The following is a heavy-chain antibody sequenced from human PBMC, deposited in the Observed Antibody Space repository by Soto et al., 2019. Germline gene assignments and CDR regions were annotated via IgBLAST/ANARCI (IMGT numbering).Heavy chain of an antibody. J-gene: IGHJ4*02. V-gene: IGHV1-69*08. CDR1: GGILSSYT. CDR2: IYPLPGVA. CDR3: ARDKTSSSSDTSFDY. Sequence: QVLLVQSGTEVKKPGSSVKVSCQASGGILSSYTFSWVRQAPGQGLEWMGRIYPLPGVAKYAQQFQGRVTMNADASTSRLYMQLSSLRSDDTDTYYCARDKTSSSSDTSFDYWGQGTLVSVSS. D-gene: IGHD6-6*01.